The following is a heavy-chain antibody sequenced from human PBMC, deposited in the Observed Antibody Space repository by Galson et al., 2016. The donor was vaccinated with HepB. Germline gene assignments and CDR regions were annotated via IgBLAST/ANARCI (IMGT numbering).Heavy chain of an antibody. J-gene: IGHJ4*02. CDR3: AKGGSGYRYGLDGAFDF. Sequence: SLRLSCAASGFTFSSYAMSWVRQAPGKGLEWVSTISGSGGSTYYADSVKGRFTISRDNSKNTLYLQMNSLRAVDTAVYYCAKGGSGYRYGLDGAFDFWGQGTLVTVSS. CDR2: ISGSGGST. CDR1: GFTFSSYA. D-gene: IGHD5-18*01. V-gene: IGHV3-23*01.